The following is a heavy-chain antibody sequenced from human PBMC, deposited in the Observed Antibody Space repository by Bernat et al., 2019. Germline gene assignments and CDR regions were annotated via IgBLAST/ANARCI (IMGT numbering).Heavy chain of an antibody. CDR1: GFSLSSSGVG. CDR3: AREGGSGSFHH. CDR2: IYWDDDK. V-gene: IGHV2-5*02. D-gene: IGHD3-10*01. J-gene: IGHJ1*01. Sequence: QITLKESGPTLVKPTQTLTLTCTFSGFSLSSSGVGVGWIRQPPGKALEWLALIYWDDDKRYNPSLQSRLTITKDTSKNLVVLTMTNMDPVDTATYYCAREGGSGSFHHWGQGTLVTVSS.